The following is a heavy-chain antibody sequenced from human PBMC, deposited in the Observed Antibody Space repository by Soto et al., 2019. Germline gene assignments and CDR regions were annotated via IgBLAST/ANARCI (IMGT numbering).Heavy chain of an antibody. Sequence: PSETLSLTCTVSGDSISTSSYYWGWIRQPPGGGLEWIGHIFYSGGTYYNPSLKSRVTISVDTSKNQFSLKLNSITAADTAVYFCARRGGGDYLFDSWGPGMLVTVSS. D-gene: IGHD4-17*01. V-gene: IGHV4-39*01. CDR3: ARRGGGDYLFDS. CDR1: GDSISTSSYY. J-gene: IGHJ4*02. CDR2: IFYSGGT.